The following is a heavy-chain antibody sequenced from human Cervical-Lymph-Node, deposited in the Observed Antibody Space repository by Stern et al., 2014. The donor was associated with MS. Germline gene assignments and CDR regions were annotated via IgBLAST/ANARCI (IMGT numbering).Heavy chain of an antibody. CDR1: GGTFSSYA. Sequence: QMQLVQSGAEVKKPGSSVKVSCKASGGTFSSYAISWVRQAPGQGLEWMGGIIPIFCTANYAQKFQGRVTITADESTSTAYMELSSLRSEDTAVYYCARGDTMVRGVITPDYYGMDVWGQGTTVTVSS. J-gene: IGHJ6*02. CDR3: ARGDTMVRGVITPDYYGMDV. V-gene: IGHV1-69*01. CDR2: IIPIFCTA. D-gene: IGHD3-10*01.